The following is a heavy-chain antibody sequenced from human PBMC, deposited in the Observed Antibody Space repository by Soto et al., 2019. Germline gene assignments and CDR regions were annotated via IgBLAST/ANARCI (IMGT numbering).Heavy chain of an antibody. D-gene: IGHD3-3*01. CDR3: ARELAPAPLDATIFDYYYGMDV. CDR2: IWYDGSNK. J-gene: IGHJ6*02. V-gene: IGHV3-33*01. Sequence: GGSLRLSCAASGFTFSSYGMHWVRQAPGKGLEWVAVIWYDGSNKYYADSVKGRFTISRDNSKNTLYLQMNSLRAEDTAVYYCARELAPAPLDATIFDYYYGMDVWGQGTTVTVSS. CDR1: GFTFSSYG.